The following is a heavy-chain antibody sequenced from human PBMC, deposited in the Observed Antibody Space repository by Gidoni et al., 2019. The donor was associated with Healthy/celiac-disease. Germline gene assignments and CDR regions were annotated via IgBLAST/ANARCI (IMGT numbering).Heavy chain of an antibody. V-gene: IGHV3-15*01. CDR3: TTGSSGYPSFDY. CDR1: GFTFSNAW. CDR2: IKSKTDGGTT. D-gene: IGHD3-22*01. Sequence: EVQLVVSGGGLVKPGGSLRLSCAASGFTFSNAWMSWVRQAPGKGLEWVGRIKSKTDGGTTDYAAHVKGRFTISRDDSKNTLYLQMNSLKTEDTAVYYCTTGSSGYPSFDYWGQGTLVTVSS. J-gene: IGHJ4*02.